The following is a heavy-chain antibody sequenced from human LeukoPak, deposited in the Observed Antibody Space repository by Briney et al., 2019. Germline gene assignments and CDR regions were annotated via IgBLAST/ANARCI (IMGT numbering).Heavy chain of an antibody. CDR3: AKVGAYDNWRRGDDFDY. Sequence: GGSLRLSCAASGFTFSSYAMSWVRQAPGKGLEWVSAISGSGGSTYYADSVKGRFTISRDNSKNTLYLQMNSLRAEDTAVCYCAKVGAYDNWRRGDDFDYWGQGTLVTVSS. CDR2: ISGSGGST. CDR1: GFTFSSYA. D-gene: IGHD1-1*01. V-gene: IGHV3-23*01. J-gene: IGHJ4*02.